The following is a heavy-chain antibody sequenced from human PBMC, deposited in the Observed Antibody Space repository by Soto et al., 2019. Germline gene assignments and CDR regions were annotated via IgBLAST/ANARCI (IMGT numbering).Heavy chain of an antibody. CDR1: GGTFSSYA. Sequence: ASVKVSCKASGGTFSSYAISWVRQAPGQGLEWMGGIIPIFGTANYAQKFQGRVTITADESTSTAYMELSSLRSEDTAVYYCARAFLGALYDSSGYYHTFDYWGQGTLVTVSS. D-gene: IGHD3-22*01. J-gene: IGHJ4*02. CDR2: IIPIFGTA. CDR3: ARAFLGALYDSSGYYHTFDY. V-gene: IGHV1-69*13.